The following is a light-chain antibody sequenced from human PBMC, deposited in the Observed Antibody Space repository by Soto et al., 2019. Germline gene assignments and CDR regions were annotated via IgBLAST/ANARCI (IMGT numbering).Light chain of an antibody. V-gene: IGKV1-5*03. J-gene: IGKJ1*01. CDR2: KAS. Sequence: DIQMTQSRTTLSAYLGDRVTITSRASQNINSWLAWYQQKPGKAPNIRIYKASSLENGVPSRLSGSGSGTEFTLTISSLQPDDFATYYCQQYNSMGTFGQGTKVDIK. CDR1: QNINSW. CDR3: QQYNSMGT.